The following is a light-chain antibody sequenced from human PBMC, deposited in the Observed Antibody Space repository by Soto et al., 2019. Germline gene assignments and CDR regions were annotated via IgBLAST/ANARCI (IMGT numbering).Light chain of an antibody. J-gene: IGKJ5*01. V-gene: IGKV3-15*01. CDR3: QQYNNWPIT. CDR1: QTILSN. CDR2: GAS. Sequence: DIVMTQSPATLSVSPGERFTLSCRASQTILSNLAWYQQKPGQAPRLLIYGASTRATGIPARFSGSGSGTEFTLTISGLQSEDFAVYYCQQYNNWPITFGQGTRLEIK.